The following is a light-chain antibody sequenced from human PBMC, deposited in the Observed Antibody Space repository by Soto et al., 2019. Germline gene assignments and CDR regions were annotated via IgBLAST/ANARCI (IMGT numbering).Light chain of an antibody. CDR3: SSYTNINTRACV. Sequence: QSVLTQPPSASATPGQRVTISCSGSSSNIGSDFVFWYQQLPGTAPKLLIYRNNQRPSGVPDRFSGSKSGTSASLAISGLRSEDEADYYCSSYTNINTRACVFGTGTKLTVL. CDR1: SSNIGSDF. V-gene: IGLV1-47*01. CDR2: RNN. J-gene: IGLJ1*01.